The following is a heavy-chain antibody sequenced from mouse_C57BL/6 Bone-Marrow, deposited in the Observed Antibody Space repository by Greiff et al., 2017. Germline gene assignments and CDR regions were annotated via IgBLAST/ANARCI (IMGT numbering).Heavy chain of an antibody. CDR1: GYTFTDYY. CDR2: INPNNGGT. D-gene: IGHD2-4*01. V-gene: IGHV1-26*01. Sequence: VQLQQSGPELVKPGASVKISCKASGYTFTDYYMNWVKQSHGKSLEWIGDINPNNGGTSYNQQFKGKATLTVDKSSSTAYMELPSLTSEDSAVYYCANYDYYAMDYWGQGTSVTVSS. CDR3: ANYDYYAMDY. J-gene: IGHJ4*01.